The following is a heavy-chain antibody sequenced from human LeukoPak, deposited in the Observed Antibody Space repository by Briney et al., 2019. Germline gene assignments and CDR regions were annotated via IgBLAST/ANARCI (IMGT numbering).Heavy chain of an antibody. J-gene: IGHJ3*02. D-gene: IGHD3-22*01. Sequence: SETLSLTCTVYGGSFSAYYWSWIRQPPGKGLEWIGEINHSGSSSYNPSLNSRVTISADRSKTQFSLKLNSVTAADTAVYYCARSYYDSSGYYRPYAFDIWGQGTMVTVSS. CDR1: GGSFSAYY. V-gene: IGHV4-34*01. CDR3: ARSYYDSSGYYRPYAFDI. CDR2: INHSGSS.